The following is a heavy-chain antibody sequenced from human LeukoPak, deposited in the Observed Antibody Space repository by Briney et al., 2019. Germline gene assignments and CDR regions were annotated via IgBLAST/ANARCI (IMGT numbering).Heavy chain of an antibody. J-gene: IGHJ4*02. CDR2: FDPEDGQT. D-gene: IGHD2-2*01. CDR1: GYTLTEKA. V-gene: IGHV1-24*01. CDR3: ATVMVVAAAMAWYFDS. Sequence: GASVKVSCKLSGYTLTEKAMHWVRQTPGRGPEWMGGFDPEDGQTLYAQKFQGRVSMTEDTSTDTIYMELSRLRFEDTAVYYCATVMVVAAAMAWYFDSWGQGTLVTVSS.